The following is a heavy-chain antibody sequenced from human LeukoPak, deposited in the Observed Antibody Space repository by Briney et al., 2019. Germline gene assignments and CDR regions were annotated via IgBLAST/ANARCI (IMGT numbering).Heavy chain of an antibody. Sequence: GGSLTLSCTASRCTFSNEMNLVRQAPGKGREWVSYISSSCSTIYYADSVKGRFTISRDNAKNSLYLQMNSLRAEDTAVSYSAELGIIMIGGVWGKGTQVTISS. D-gene: IGHD3-10*02. CDR3: AELGIIMIGGV. CDR2: ISSSCSTI. J-gene: IGHJ6*04. CDR1: RCTFSNE. V-gene: IGHV3-48*03.